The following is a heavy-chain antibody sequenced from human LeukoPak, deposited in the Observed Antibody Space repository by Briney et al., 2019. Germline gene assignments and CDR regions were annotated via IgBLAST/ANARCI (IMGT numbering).Heavy chain of an antibody. CDR3: ARDRLPNHF. CDR1: GGSFNGYY. D-gene: IGHD4-11*01. CDR2: ISSSGSTI. J-gene: IGHJ4*02. Sequence: LSLTCAVYGGSFNGYYWSWIRQAPGKGLEWVSYISSSGSTIYYADSVKGRFTISRDNAKNSLYLQMNSLRAEDTAVYYCARDRLPNHFWGQGTLVTVSS. V-gene: IGHV3-11*01.